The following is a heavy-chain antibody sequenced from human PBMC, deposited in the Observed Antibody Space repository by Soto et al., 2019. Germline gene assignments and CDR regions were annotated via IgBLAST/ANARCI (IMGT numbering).Heavy chain of an antibody. D-gene: IGHD2-8*01. Sequence: EVHLLESGGGLVQPGGSLEISCGASGFRFSNYAMSWVRQAPGKGPEWVSSDGGSNSDADYADSVKGRFTISRDNTKNTLYLQMNSRRAEDTARYFCAKDFIPMNGVYEAFHIGGQGTGVTVSS. CDR1: GFRFSNYA. V-gene: IGHV3-23*01. CDR2: DGGSNSDA. CDR3: AKDFIPMNGVYEAFHI. J-gene: IGHJ3*02.